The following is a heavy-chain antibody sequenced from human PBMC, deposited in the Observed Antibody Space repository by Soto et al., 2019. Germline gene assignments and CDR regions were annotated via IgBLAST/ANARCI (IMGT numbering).Heavy chain of an antibody. V-gene: IGHV4-59*01. Sequence: SETLSLTCTVSGGSISRYYWSWIRQPPGKGLEWIGYIYYSGTTNLNPSLKSRVTMSVDTSKIQFSLRLRSVTAADTALYYCARGPHDAFDIWGQGTMVTVSS. CDR2: IYYSGTT. CDR3: ARGPHDAFDI. CDR1: GGSISRYY. J-gene: IGHJ3*02.